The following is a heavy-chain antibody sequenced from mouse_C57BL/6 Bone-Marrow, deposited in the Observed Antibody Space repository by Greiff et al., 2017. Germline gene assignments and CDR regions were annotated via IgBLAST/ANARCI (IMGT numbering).Heavy chain of an antibody. CDR1: GFTFSDYY. CDR3: ARHEEDYGSSPWFAY. V-gene: IGHV5-12*01. CDR2: ISNGGGST. Sequence: EVMLVESGGGLVQPGGSLKLSCAASGFTFSDYYMYWVRQTPEKRLEWVAYISNGGGSTYYPDTVKGRFTISRDNAKNTLYLQMSRLKSEDTAMYYCARHEEDYGSSPWFAYWGQGTLVTVSA. D-gene: IGHD1-1*01. J-gene: IGHJ3*01.